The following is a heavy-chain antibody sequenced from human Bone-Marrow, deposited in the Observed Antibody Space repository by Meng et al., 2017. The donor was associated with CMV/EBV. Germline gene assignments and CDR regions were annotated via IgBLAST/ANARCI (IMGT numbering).Heavy chain of an antibody. V-gene: IGHV4-59*01. J-gene: IGHJ4*02. CDR2: IYYSGST. D-gene: IGHD1-26*01. CDR1: GGSISSYY. CDR3: ARSGSYRSILFDF. Sequence: SETLSLTCTVSGGSISSYYWNWIRQPPGKGLEWIGYIYYSGSTNYNPSLKSRVTISGDTSKNQSSLKLSSVTAADTAVYYCARSGSYRSILFDFWGQGTLVTVSS.